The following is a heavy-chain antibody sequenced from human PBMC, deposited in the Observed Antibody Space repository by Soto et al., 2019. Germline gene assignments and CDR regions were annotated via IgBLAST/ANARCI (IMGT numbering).Heavy chain of an antibody. D-gene: IGHD3-10*01. CDR2: INPNSGGT. CDR1: GYTFTGYY. CDR3: ARAELLWFGELGSYFDY. V-gene: IGHV1-2*02. Sequence: SVKVSCKASGYTFTGYYMHWVRQAPGQGLEWMGWINPNSGGTNYAQKFQGRVTMTRDTSISTAYMELSRLRSDDTAVYYCARAELLWFGELGSYFDYWGQGTLVTVSS. J-gene: IGHJ4*02.